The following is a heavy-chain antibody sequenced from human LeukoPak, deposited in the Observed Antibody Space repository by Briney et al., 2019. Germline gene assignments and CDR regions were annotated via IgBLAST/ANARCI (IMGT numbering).Heavy chain of an antibody. CDR2: INPSGGST. V-gene: IGHV1-46*01. D-gene: IGHD5-18*01. CDR1: GFTFSSYG. J-gene: IGHJ6*02. CDR3: ARDGYSYGMDV. Sequence: PGGSLRLSCAASGFTFSSYGMHWVRQAPGQGLEWMGIINPSGGSTSYAQKFQGRVTMTRDTSTSTVYMELSSLRSEDTAVYYCARDGYSYGMDVWGQGTTVTVSS.